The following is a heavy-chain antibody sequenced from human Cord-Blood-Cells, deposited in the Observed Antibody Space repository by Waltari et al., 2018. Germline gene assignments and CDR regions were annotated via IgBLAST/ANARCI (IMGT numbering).Heavy chain of an antibody. J-gene: IGHJ4*02. CDR3: AKRTSSY. CDR1: GFTFSSYG. Sequence: QVQLVESGGGVVQPGRSLRLSCAASGFTFSSYGMHWVRQAPGKGLEWVAVISYDGSNKYYADSVKGRFTISRDNSKNTLYLQMNSLRAEDTAVYYCAKRTSSYWGQGTLVTVSS. V-gene: IGHV3-30*18. CDR2: ISYDGSNK.